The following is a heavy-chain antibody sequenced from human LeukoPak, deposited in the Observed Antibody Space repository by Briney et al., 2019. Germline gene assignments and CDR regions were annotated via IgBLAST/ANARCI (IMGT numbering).Heavy chain of an antibody. Sequence: SVKVSCKASGGTFSSYAISWVRQAPGQGLEWMGGIIPIFGTANYAQKFQGRVTITADESTSTAYMELSSLKSEDTAVYYCARESSAIARSFDYWGQGTLVTVSS. D-gene: IGHD1-26*01. CDR3: ARESSAIARSFDY. V-gene: IGHV1-69*13. CDR1: GGTFSSYA. J-gene: IGHJ4*02. CDR2: IIPIFGTA.